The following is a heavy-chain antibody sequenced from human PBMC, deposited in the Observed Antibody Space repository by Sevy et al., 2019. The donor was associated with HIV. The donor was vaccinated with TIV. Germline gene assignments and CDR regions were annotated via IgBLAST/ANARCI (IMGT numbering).Heavy chain of an antibody. CDR2: ISSSSSYI. Sequence: GGSLRLSCAASGFTFSSYSMNWVRQAPGKGLEWVSSISSSSSYIYYADSVKGRFTISRDNAKNSLYLQMNSLRAEDMAVYYCARAIAVGYFDLWGRGTLVTVSS. D-gene: IGHD6-19*01. J-gene: IGHJ2*01. CDR3: ARAIAVGYFDL. CDR1: GFTFSSYS. V-gene: IGHV3-21*01.